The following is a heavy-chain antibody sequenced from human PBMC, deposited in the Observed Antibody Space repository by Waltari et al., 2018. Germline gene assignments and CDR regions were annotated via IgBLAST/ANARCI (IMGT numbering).Heavy chain of an antibody. Sequence: QPQLQESGSGLVKPSQTLSLTCAVSGGSISSGGYSRRWIRQPPGKGLEWIGYIYHSGSTYYNPSLKSRVTISVDRSKNQFSLKLSSVTAADTAVYYCARARGCSSTSCYDAFDIWGQGTMVTVSS. CDR3: ARARGCSSTSCYDAFDI. D-gene: IGHD2-2*01. J-gene: IGHJ3*02. CDR1: GGSISSGGYS. V-gene: IGHV4-30-2*01. CDR2: IYHSGST.